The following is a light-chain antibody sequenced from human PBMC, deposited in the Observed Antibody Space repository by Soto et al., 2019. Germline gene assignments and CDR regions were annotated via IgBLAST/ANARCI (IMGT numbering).Light chain of an antibody. CDR1: SSDVGAYTY. CDR2: EVN. CDR3: SSYAGSHNVV. V-gene: IGLV2-8*01. Sequence: QSALTQPPAASGSPGQSVTISCTGTSSDVGAYTYVSWYQQHPGKAPKLIIYEVNERPSGVPDRFSGSKSGNTASLTVSGLQSEDEADYCCSSYAGSHNVVFGGGTKLTVL. J-gene: IGLJ2*01.